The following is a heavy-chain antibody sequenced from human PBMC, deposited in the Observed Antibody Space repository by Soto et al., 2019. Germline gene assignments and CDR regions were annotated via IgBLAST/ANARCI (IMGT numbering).Heavy chain of an antibody. CDR3: EEASGWCGEFDY. J-gene: IGHJ4*02. D-gene: IGHD3-10*01. V-gene: IGHV3-23*01. CDR1: GFTFSSYA. CDR2: ISGSGGST. Sequence: EVQLLESGGGLVQPGGSLRLSCAASGFTFSSYAMSWVRQAPGKGLEWVSAISGSGGSTYYADSVKGRFTISRDNSKNTLYLQMSRMRADDTAVYYWEEASGWCGEFDYWGQGTLVTVSS.